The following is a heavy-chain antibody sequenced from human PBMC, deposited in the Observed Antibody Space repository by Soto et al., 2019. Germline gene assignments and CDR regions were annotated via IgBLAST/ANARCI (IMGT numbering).Heavy chain of an antibody. Sequence: VSLRLSCAAXGFTFSSYSMNWVRQAPGKGLEWVSSISSSSSYIYYADSVKGRFTISRDNAKNSLYLQMNSLRAEDTAVYYCARDLPYCSSTSCPPPNYGMDVWGQGTTVTVSS. V-gene: IGHV3-21*01. CDR1: GFTFSSYS. J-gene: IGHJ6*02. CDR2: ISSSSSYI. CDR3: ARDLPYCSSTSCPPPNYGMDV. D-gene: IGHD2-2*01.